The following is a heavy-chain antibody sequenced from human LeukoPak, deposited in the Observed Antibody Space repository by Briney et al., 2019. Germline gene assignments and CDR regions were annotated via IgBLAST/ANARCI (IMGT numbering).Heavy chain of an antibody. V-gene: IGHV4-30-2*01. J-gene: IGHJ4*02. CDR3: ARFVVATIRFDY. CDR1: GGSISSGGYS. Sequence: PSQTLSLTCAVSGGSISSGGYSWSWIRQPPGKGLEWIGCIYHSGSTYYNPSLKSRVTISVDRSKNQFSLKLSSVTAADTAVYYCARFVVATIRFDYWGQGTLVTVSS. CDR2: IYHSGST. D-gene: IGHD5-12*01.